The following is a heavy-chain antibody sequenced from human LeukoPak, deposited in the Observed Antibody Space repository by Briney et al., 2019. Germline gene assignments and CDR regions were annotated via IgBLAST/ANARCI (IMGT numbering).Heavy chain of an antibody. CDR2: IIPIFGTA. CDR1: GGTFSSYA. V-gene: IGHV1-69*05. D-gene: IGHD3-3*01. CDR3: ARLRENWSGWGTTTADV. Sequence: SVKVSCKASGGTFSSYAISWVRQAPGQGLEWMGRIIPIFGTANYAQKFQGRVTITTDESTSTAYMELSSLRSEDTAVYYCARLRENWSGWGTTTADVWGKGTTVTVSS. J-gene: IGHJ6*04.